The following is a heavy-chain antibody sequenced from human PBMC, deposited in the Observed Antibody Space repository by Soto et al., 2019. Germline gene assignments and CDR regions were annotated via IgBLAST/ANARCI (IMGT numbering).Heavy chain of an antibody. CDR2: ISGSGGST. D-gene: IGHD6-19*01. CDR3: AKDISSPYSSGWYYPLRQDY. V-gene: IGHV3-23*01. J-gene: IGHJ4*02. Sequence: GGSLRLSCAASGFTFSSYAMSWVRQAPGKGLEWVSAISGSGGSTYYADSVKGRFTISRDNSKNTLYLQMNSLRAEDTAVYYCAKDISSPYSSGWYYPLRQDYWGQGTLVTVSS. CDR1: GFTFSSYA.